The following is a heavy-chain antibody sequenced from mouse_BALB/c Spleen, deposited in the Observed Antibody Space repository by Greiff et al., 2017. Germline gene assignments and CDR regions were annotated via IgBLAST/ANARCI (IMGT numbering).Heavy chain of an antibody. CDR1: GFSLTGYG. J-gene: IGHJ1*01. D-gene: IGHD2-1*01. Sequence: QVQLQQSGPGLVAPSQSLSITCTVSGFSLTGYGVNWVRQPPGKGLEWLGMIWGDGSTDYNSALKSRLSISKDNSKSQVFLKMNSLQTDDTARYYCARAPYGNSLYWYFDVWGAGTTVTVSS. V-gene: IGHV2-6-7*01. CDR2: IWGDGST. CDR3: ARAPYGNSLYWYFDV.